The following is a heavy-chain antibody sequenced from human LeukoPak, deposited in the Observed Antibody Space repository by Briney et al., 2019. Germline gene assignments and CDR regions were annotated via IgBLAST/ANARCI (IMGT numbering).Heavy chain of an antibody. Sequence: GGSLRLSCAASGLTFSSYNMHWVRQAPGKGLEWVSSISSSSSYIHYADSVKGRFTISRDNAKNSLYLQMNSLRAEDTAVYYCAREGGIIGGAVARDDFDYWGQGTLVTVSS. V-gene: IGHV3-21*01. D-gene: IGHD6-19*01. CDR1: GLTFSSYN. CDR3: AREGGIIGGAVARDDFDY. CDR2: ISSSSSYI. J-gene: IGHJ4*02.